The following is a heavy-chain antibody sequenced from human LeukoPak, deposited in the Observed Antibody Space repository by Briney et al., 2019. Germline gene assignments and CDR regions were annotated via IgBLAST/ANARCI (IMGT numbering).Heavy chain of an antibody. D-gene: IGHD4-17*01. CDR2: IRYDGSNK. J-gene: IGHJ4*02. CDR3: AKDSDYGDYRSFDY. V-gene: IGHV3-30*02. Sequence: GGSLRLSCAASGFTFSSYGMHWVRQAPGKGLEWVAFIRYDGSNKYYADSVKGRITISRDNSKNTLYLQMNSLRAEDTAVYYCAKDSDYGDYRSFDYWGQGTLVTVSS. CDR1: GFTFSSYG.